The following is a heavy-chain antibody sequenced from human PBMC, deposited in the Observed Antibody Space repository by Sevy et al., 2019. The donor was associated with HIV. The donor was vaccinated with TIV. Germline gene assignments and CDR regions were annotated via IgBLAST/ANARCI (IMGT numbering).Heavy chain of an antibody. CDR1: GYTFTNYD. V-gene: IGHV1-18*04. D-gene: IGHD1-26*01. CDR2: INPYNGNT. CDR3: VRGRWEPDY. Sequence: ASVKVSCKASGYTFTNYDITWVRQVPGQGLEWMGWINPYNGNTNYTQKVQGRVTMTTDTSTSTVYMELRSLRSDDTAVFYCVRGRWEPDYWGQGTLVTVSS. J-gene: IGHJ4*02.